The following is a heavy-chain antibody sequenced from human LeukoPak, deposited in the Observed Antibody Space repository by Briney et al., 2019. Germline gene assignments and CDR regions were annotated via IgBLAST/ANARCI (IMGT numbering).Heavy chain of an antibody. V-gene: IGHV1-2*02. D-gene: IGHD2/OR15-2a*01. Sequence: ASVKVSCKASGYTFTGYYMHWVRQAPGQGLEWMGWINPDSGGTNNAQKFQGRVTMTRDTSISTAYMELSRLRSDDTAVYYCARTFYDTLDSDAFDFWGQGTMVIVSP. CDR1: GYTFTGYY. J-gene: IGHJ3*01. CDR2: INPDSGGT. CDR3: ARTFYDTLDSDAFDF.